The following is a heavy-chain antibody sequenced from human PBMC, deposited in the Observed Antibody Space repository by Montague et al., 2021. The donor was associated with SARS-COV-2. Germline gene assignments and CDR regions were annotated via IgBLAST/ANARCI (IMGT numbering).Heavy chain of an antibody. D-gene: IGHD3-10*01. CDR1: GGSFSGYC. CDR3: ARVRYYGSGTSLGMDV. J-gene: IGHJ6*02. V-gene: IGHV4-34*01. Sequence: SETLSLTCAVYGGSFSGYCWSWIRQPPGKGLEWLGEINHSGSTNYNPSLKSRVTISVDTSKNQFSLKLSSVTAADTAVYYCARVRYYGSGTSLGMDVWGQGTTVTVFS. CDR2: INHSGST.